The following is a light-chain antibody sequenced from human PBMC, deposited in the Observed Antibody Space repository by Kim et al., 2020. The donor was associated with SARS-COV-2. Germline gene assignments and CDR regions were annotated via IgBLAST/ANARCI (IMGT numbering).Light chain of an antibody. CDR1: QYIDNW. V-gene: IGKV3-11*01. CDR3: QHSRTWPHT. J-gene: IGKJ2*01. Sequence: EIVLTQSPATLSLSPGERATLSCRASQYIDNWLAWYQQKPGQVPRLLIYDASNRATGIPARFSGSGSGTDFTLTISSLEPEDFAVYYCQHSRTWPHTLGQGNKLEI. CDR2: DAS.